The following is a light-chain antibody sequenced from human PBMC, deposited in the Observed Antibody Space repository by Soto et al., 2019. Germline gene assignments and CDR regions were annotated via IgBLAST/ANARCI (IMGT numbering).Light chain of an antibody. Sequence: ETVMTQSPATLSVSPGERATLSCRASQSVFSSLAWYQHKPGQAPRLLIYGAATRATGIPARFSGSGSGTEFTLTISSLQSDDIAVYYCQQYHNWPEFGQGT. V-gene: IGKV3-15*01. CDR3: QQYHNWPE. J-gene: IGKJ1*01. CDR2: GAA. CDR1: QSVFSS.